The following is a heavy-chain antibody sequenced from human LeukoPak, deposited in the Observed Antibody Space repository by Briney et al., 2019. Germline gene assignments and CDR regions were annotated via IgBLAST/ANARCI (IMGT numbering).Heavy chain of an antibody. CDR1: GFTFSSYA. Sequence: GGSLRLSCAASGFTFSSYAMHWVRQAPGKGLEWVAVISYDGSNKYYADSVKGRFTISRDNSKNTLYLQMNSLRAEDTAVYYCARYGRRSGFYFDYWGQGTLVTVSS. CDR2: ISYDGSNK. J-gene: IGHJ4*02. D-gene: IGHD1-26*01. CDR3: ARYGRRSGFYFDY. V-gene: IGHV3-30-3*01.